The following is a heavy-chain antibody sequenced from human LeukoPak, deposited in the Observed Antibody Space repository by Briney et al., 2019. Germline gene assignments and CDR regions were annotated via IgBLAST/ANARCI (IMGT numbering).Heavy chain of an antibody. D-gene: IGHD6-13*01. CDR1: GGSISSSCYY. CDR2: IYYSGST. J-gene: IGHJ4*02. V-gene: IGHV4-39*07. CDR3: ARDRPGGSSLDY. Sequence: SETLSLTCTVSGGSISSSCYYWGWIRQPPGKGLEWIGSIYYSGSTYYNPSLKSRVTISVDTSKNQFSLKLSSVTAADTAVYYCARDRPGGSSLDYWGQGTLVTVSS.